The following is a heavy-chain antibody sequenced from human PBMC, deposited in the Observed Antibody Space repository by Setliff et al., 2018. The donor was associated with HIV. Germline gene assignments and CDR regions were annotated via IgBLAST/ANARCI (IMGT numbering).Heavy chain of an antibody. V-gene: IGHV4-39*01. J-gene: IGHJ4*02. CDR3: ARLGRGIAVAGTRIDY. CDR2: IYYSGST. D-gene: IGHD6-19*01. CDR1: GGSISSSSHY. Sequence: SETLSLTCTVSGGSISSSSHYWGWIRQSPGKGLEWIGSIYYSGSTYYNSSLKSRVTIFVDTSKNQPSLKLRSVAAADTAVYYCARLGRGIAVAGTRIDYWGRGTLVTVSS.